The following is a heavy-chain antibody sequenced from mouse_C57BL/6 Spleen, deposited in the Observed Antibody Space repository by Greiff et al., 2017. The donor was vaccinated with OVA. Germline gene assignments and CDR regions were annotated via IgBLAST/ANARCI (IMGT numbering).Heavy chain of an antibody. V-gene: IGHV1-53*01. Sequence: VKLQQPGTELVKPGASVKLSCKASGYTFTSYWMHWVKQRPGQGLEWIGNINPSNGGTNYNEKFKSKATLTVDKSSSTAYMQLSSLTSEDSAVYYCARYWSTMVTFDYWGQGTTLTVSS. J-gene: IGHJ2*01. CDR3: ARYWSTMVTFDY. CDR1: GYTFTSYW. CDR2: INPSNGGT. D-gene: IGHD2-2*01.